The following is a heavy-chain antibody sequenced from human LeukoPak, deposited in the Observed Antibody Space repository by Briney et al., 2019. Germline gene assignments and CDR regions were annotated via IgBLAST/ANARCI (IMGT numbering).Heavy chain of an antibody. J-gene: IGHJ4*02. CDR1: GGSISSYY. V-gene: IGHV4-59*08. Sequence: SETLSLTCTVSGGSISSYYWSWIRQPPGKGPEWIGYIYYSGSTNYNPSLKSRVTISVDTSKNQFSLKLSSVTAADTAVYYCAGPWRTQIDYWGQGTLVTVSS. CDR2: IYYSGST. CDR3: AGPWRTQIDY.